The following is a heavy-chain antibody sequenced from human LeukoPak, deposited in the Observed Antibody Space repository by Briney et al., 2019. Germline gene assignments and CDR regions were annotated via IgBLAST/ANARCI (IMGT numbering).Heavy chain of an antibody. CDR2: INPNSGGT. CDR3: ASDYVDTAMVRGDYFDY. V-gene: IGHV1-2*02. D-gene: IGHD5-18*01. Sequence: ASVKVSCKASGYTFTGYYMHWVRQAPGQGLEWMGWINPNSGGTNYAQKFQGRVTMTRDTSISTAYMELSRLRSDDTAVYYCASDYVDTAMVRGDYFDYWGQGTLVTVSP. CDR1: GYTFTGYY. J-gene: IGHJ4*02.